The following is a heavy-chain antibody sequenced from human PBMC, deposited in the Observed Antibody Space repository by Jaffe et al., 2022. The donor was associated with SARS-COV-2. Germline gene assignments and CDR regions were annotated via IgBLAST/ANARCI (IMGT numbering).Heavy chain of an antibody. CDR2: IYYSGST. V-gene: IGHV4-59*01. D-gene: IGHD3-22*01. CDR3: ARWYYYDSSGYGPAFDP. J-gene: IGHJ5*02. CDR1: GGSISSYY. Sequence: QVQLQESGPGLVKPSETLSLTCTVSGGSISSYYWSWIRQPPGKGLEWIGYIYYSGSTNYNPSLKSRVTISVDTSKNQFSLKLSSVTAADTAVYYCARWYYYDSSGYGPAFDPWGQGTLVTVSS.